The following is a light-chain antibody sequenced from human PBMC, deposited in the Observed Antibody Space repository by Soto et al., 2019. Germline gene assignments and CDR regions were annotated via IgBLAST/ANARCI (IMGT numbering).Light chain of an antibody. CDR1: QGIKSA. V-gene: IGKV1-13*02. CDR3: QQHGTLPLT. Sequence: AIQLTQSPSSLSASTGDRVAISCRASQGIKSALVWYQQKPGKSPKLLVYDASSLEGGVPSRFSGSGYGTDFTLTITSLQPEDRATYYCQQHGTLPLTFGGGTKVEIK. J-gene: IGKJ4*01. CDR2: DAS.